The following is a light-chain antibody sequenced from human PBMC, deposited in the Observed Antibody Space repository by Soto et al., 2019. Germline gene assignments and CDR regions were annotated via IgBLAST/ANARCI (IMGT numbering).Light chain of an antibody. CDR3: QQFNAYPLT. Sequence: DIQLTQSPSFLSASVGDRVTISCRASQGISDYLAWYQQKPGKAPKLLIYGASTLQSGVPSRFSGSASGTEFTLTIISLQPEDFATYFCQQFNAYPLTSGGGTKLEIK. J-gene: IGKJ4*01. CDR2: GAS. CDR1: QGISDY. V-gene: IGKV1-9*01.